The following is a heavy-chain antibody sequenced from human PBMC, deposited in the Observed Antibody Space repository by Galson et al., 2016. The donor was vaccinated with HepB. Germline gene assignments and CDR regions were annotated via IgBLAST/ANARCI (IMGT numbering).Heavy chain of an antibody. V-gene: IGHV3-33*01. CDR2: TWYDGSNK. CDR1: GFTFRTYG. J-gene: IGHJ6*02. CDR3: ARDGSYGRDV. Sequence: SLRLSCAASGFTFRTYGMHWVRQAPGKGLEWVAVTWYDGSNKYYAGSVKGRFTISKDISKNTLYLQMNSLRAEDTAVYYCARDGSYGRDVWGQGTTVTVSS.